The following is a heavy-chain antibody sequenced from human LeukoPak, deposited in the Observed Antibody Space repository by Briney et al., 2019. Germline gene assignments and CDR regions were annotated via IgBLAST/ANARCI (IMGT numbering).Heavy chain of an antibody. Sequence: ASVKVSCKASGYTFTSYDINWVRQATGQGLEWMGWMNPNSGNTGYAQKFQGRVTMTRNTSISTAYMELSSLRSEDTAVYYCARGRAEYQLPGGGWFDPWGQGTLVTVFS. V-gene: IGHV1-8*01. CDR2: MNPNSGNT. D-gene: IGHD2-2*01. CDR1: GYTFTSYD. J-gene: IGHJ5*02. CDR3: ARGRAEYQLPGGGWFDP.